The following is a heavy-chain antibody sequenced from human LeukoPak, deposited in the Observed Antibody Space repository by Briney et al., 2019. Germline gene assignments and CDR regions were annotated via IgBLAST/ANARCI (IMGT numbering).Heavy chain of an antibody. V-gene: IGHV3-23*01. Sequence: KPGGSLRLSCAASGFTFSSYSMSWVRQAPGKGLEWVSGISGSGGSTDYADSVKGRFTISRDNSKNTLYLQMNSLRVEDTAVYYCAKDPGYQVVHCFDYWGQGTLVTVSS. CDR1: GFTFSSYS. J-gene: IGHJ4*02. CDR3: AKDPGYQVVHCFDY. D-gene: IGHD2-2*01. CDR2: ISGSGGST.